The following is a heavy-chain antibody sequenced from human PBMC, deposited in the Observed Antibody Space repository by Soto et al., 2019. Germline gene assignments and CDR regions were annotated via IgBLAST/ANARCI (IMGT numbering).Heavy chain of an antibody. Sequence: QVQLVQSGAEVKKPGASVKVSCKASGYTFTSYGISWVRQAPGQGLEWMGWISAYNGNTNYAQKLQGRVTMTTDTATSTAYMELRSLRSDDTAVYYCARSPCSGGSCYSGPDYWGQGTLVTVSS. CDR2: ISAYNGNT. D-gene: IGHD2-15*01. V-gene: IGHV1-18*01. J-gene: IGHJ4*02. CDR1: GYTFTSYG. CDR3: ARSPCSGGSCYSGPDY.